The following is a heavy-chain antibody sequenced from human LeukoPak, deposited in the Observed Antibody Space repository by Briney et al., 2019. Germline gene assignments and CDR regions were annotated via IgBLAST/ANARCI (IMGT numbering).Heavy chain of an antibody. J-gene: IGHJ4*02. D-gene: IGHD3-10*01. V-gene: IGHV1-69*13. CDR2: IIPIFGTA. CDR1: GGTFSSYA. Sequence: SVKVSCKASGGTFSSYAISWVRQAPGQGLELMGGIIPIFGTANYEQKFQGRVTITADESTSTAYMELSSLRSEDTAVYYCARTYYYGSGRYPFDYWGQGTLVTVSS. CDR3: ARTYYYGSGRYPFDY.